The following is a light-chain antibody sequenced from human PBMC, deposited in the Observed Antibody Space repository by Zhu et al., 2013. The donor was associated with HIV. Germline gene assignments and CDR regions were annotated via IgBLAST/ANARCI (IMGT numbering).Light chain of an antibody. V-gene: IGKV3-11*01. CDR2: DAS. Sequence: EIVLTQSPATLSLSPGERATLSCRASQTVSRYLAWFQQKPGQPPRLLIYDASNRASGIPGRFSGSGSGTDFTLTISSLEPEDFATYYCQQRINWPLTFGGGTKVEIK. J-gene: IGKJ4*01. CDR1: QTVSRY. CDR3: QQRINWPLT.